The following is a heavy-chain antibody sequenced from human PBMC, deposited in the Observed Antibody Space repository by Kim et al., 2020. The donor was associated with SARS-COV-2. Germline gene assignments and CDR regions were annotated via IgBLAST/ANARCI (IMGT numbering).Heavy chain of an antibody. J-gene: IGHJ4*02. CDR3: ARLSGVAPAYYFDY. V-gene: IGHV4-59*08. Sequence: TPPRRSGVTISVETSKNQFSLKLSSVTAADTAVYYCARLSGVAPAYYFDYWGQGTLVTVSS. D-gene: IGHD2-2*01.